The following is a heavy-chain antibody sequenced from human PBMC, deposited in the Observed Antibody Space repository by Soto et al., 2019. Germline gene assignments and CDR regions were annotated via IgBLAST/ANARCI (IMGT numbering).Heavy chain of an antibody. CDR3: TRPRGSSHWFDP. Sequence: EVQLVESGGGLVQPGGSLKLSCAASGFAFSDSAMHWVRQASGKGLEWVGRIRSKANGYATAYAESVNGRFTISRDDEKTTPYLQMNSLKTADTAVYYCTRPRGSSHWFDPWGQGTLVTVSS. D-gene: IGHD6-6*01. V-gene: IGHV3-73*01. J-gene: IGHJ5*02. CDR2: IRSKANGYAT. CDR1: GFAFSDSA.